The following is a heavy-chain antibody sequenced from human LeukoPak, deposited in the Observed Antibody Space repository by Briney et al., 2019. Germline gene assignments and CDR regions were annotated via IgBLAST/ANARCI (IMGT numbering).Heavy chain of an antibody. CDR2: ISSNGGLT. V-gene: IGHV3-64*01. CDR1: GFTFSSYG. D-gene: IGHD3-22*01. CDR3: ATYYYDSGGFHFHH. Sequence: GGSLRLSCAASGFTFSSYGMRWVRQAPGKGLEYVSAISSNGGLTYYAKSVKGRFTISRDNSRNTLYLQMGSLRAEDMAVYYCATYYYDSGGFHFHHWGQGTLVSVSS. J-gene: IGHJ1*01.